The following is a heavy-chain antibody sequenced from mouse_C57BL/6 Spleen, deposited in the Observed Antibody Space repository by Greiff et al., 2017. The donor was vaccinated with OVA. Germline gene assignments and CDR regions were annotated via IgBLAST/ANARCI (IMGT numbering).Heavy chain of an antibody. J-gene: IGHJ2*01. CDR1: GFTFSDYY. CDR3: ARRGTVVAPDY. D-gene: IGHD1-1*01. Sequence: EVQRVESGGGLVQPGGSLKLSCAASGFTFSDYYMYWVRQTPEKRLEWVAYISNGGGSTYYPDTVKGRFTISRDNAKNTLYLQMSRLKSEDTAMYYCARRGTVVAPDYWGQGTTLTVSS. CDR2: ISNGGGST. V-gene: IGHV5-12*01.